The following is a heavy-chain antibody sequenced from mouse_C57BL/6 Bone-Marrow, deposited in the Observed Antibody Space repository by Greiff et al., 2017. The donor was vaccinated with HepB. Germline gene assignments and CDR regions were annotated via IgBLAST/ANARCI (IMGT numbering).Heavy chain of an antibody. CDR3: ANGDYGSSYGYAMDY. CDR2: IWSGGST. D-gene: IGHD1-1*01. V-gene: IGHV2-4*01. Sequence: VQLQQSGPGLVQPSQRLSITCTVSGFSLTSYGVHWVRQPPGKGLEWLGVIWSGGSTDYNAAFISRLSISKDNSKSQVFFKMNSLQADDTAIYYCANGDYGSSYGYAMDYWGQGTSVTVSS. CDR1: GFSLTSYG. J-gene: IGHJ4*01.